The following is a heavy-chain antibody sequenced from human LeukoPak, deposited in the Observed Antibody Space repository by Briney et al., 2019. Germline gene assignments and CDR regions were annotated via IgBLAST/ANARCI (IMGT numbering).Heavy chain of an antibody. J-gene: IGHJ4*02. V-gene: IGHV3-30*03. Sequence: GRSLRLSCAASGFIFSTYGIHWVRQAPGKGLEWVAVISYDGGTKLYADSVKGRFTISRDNSKNTLYLQMNSLRDEDTAVYHCARKRVTCSDAAPFDYWGQGTLVTVSS. CDR2: ISYDGGTK. CDR1: GFIFSTYG. CDR3: ARKRVTCSDAAPFDY. D-gene: IGHD6-19*01.